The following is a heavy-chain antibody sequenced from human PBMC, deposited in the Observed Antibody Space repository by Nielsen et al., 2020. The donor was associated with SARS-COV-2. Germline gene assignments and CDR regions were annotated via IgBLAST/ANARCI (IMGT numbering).Heavy chain of an antibody. D-gene: IGHD3-10*01. J-gene: IGHJ4*02. CDR1: GFTFSSYS. Sequence: GGSLRLSCAASGFTFSSYSMNWVRQAPGKGLEWVAVISYDGSNKYYADSVKGRFTISRDNSKNTLYLQMNSLRAEDTAVYYCAKDRSVLLWFGELFQDFDYWGQGTLVTVSS. CDR3: AKDRSVLLWFGELFQDFDY. CDR2: ISYDGSNK. V-gene: IGHV3-30*18.